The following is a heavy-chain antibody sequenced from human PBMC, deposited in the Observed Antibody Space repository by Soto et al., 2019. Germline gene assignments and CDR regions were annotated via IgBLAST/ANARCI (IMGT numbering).Heavy chain of an antibody. CDR2: ISGSGGST. J-gene: IGHJ5*02. CDR1: GFTFSSYA. Sequence: GGSLRLSCAASGFTFSSYAMSWVRQAPGKGLEWVSGISGSGGSTYYADSVKGRFTISRDNSKNTLYLQMNSLRAEDTAVYYCAKVPLVVVPAGEFDPWGQGTLVTVSS. CDR3: AKVPLVVVPAGEFDP. V-gene: IGHV3-23*01. D-gene: IGHD2-2*01.